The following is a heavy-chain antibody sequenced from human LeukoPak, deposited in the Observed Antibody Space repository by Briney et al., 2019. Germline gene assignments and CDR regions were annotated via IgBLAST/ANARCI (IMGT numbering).Heavy chain of an antibody. CDR3: ARESSGDSSGFDY. CDR1: GFTVSSNY. J-gene: IGHJ4*02. CDR2: IYSGGST. V-gene: IGHV3-53*01. Sequence: GGSLRLSCAASGFTVSSNYMSWVRQAPGKGLEWVSVIYSGGSTYYADSVKGRFTISRDNSQNMLYLQMNSLRAEDTAVYYCARESSGDSSGFDYWGQGTLVTVSS. D-gene: IGHD3-22*01.